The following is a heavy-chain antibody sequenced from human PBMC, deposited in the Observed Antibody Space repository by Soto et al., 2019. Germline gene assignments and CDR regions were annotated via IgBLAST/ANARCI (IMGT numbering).Heavy chain of an antibody. D-gene: IGHD3-16*01. Sequence: QVQLVQSGDEVRKPGSSVKVSCKASGYIFVNYGIAWVRQAPGQGLEWMGWISPYSGNTHYASKAQARLTIXTXTXXSRASMDPGSLTSDDTAVYYWAMVDNYVTPTPQDVWGQGTTVTVSS. CDR1: GYIFVNYG. V-gene: IGHV1-18*01. CDR2: ISPYSGNT. CDR3: AMVDNYVTPTPQDV. J-gene: IGHJ6*02.